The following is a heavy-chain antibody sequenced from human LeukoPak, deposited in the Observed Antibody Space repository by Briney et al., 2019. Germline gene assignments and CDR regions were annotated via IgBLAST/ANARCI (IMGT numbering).Heavy chain of an antibody. V-gene: IGHV1-69*05. CDR1: GDTFNSYA. Sequence: ASVKVSCKASGDTFNSYAISWVRQAPGQGREWMGGIIPIFGTANYAQKFQGRVTITTDESTSTAYMELSSLRSEDTAVYYCARSGLLWFGEPSGSWFDPWGQGTLVTVSS. D-gene: IGHD3-10*01. CDR2: IIPIFGTA. CDR3: ARSGLLWFGEPSGSWFDP. J-gene: IGHJ5*02.